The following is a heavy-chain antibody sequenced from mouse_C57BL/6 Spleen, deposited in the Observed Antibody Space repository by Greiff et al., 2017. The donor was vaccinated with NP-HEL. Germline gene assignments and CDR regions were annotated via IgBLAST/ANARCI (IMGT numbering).Heavy chain of an antibody. CDR1: GYTFTDYY. Sequence: QVQLQQSGAELVRPGASVKLSCKASGYTFTDYYINWVKQRPGQGLEWIARIYPGSGNTYYNEKFKGKATLTAEKSSSTAYMQLSSLTSEDSAVYFCARRRGYSNYEDAMDYWGQGTSVTVSS. CDR2: IYPGSGNT. J-gene: IGHJ4*01. CDR3: ARRRGYSNYEDAMDY. V-gene: IGHV1-76*01. D-gene: IGHD2-5*01.